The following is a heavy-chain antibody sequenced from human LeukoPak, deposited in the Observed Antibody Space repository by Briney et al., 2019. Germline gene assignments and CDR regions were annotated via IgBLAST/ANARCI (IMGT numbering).Heavy chain of an antibody. J-gene: IGHJ4*02. CDR1: GFTFSSYG. CDR2: ISYGGSNK. V-gene: IGHV3-30*18. D-gene: IGHD6-19*01. CDR3: AKDEYSSAGGTIDY. Sequence: GGSLRLSCSASGFTFSSYGMHWVRQAPGKGLEWVAVISYGGSNKYYADSVKGRFTISRDNSKNTLYLQMNSLRAEDTAVYYCAKDEYSSAGGTIDYWGQGTLVTVSS.